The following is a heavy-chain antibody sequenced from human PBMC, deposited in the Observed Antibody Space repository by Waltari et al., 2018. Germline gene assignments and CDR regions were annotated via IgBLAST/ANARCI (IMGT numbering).Heavy chain of an antibody. Sequence: QVQLQESGPGLVKPSQTLSLTCTVSGGSISSGSYYWSWIRQPAGKGLEWIGRIYTSGSTNYHPPLKSRVTISVDTSKNQFSLKLSSVTAADTAVYYCARGSSSWYVPGEYDDYWGQGTLVTVSS. J-gene: IGHJ4*02. CDR1: GGSISSGSYY. V-gene: IGHV4-61*02. D-gene: IGHD6-13*01. CDR3: ARGSSSWYVPGEYDDY. CDR2: IYTSGST.